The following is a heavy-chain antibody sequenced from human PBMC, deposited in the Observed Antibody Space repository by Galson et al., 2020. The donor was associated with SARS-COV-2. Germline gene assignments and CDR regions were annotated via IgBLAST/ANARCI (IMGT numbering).Heavy chain of an antibody. Sequence: SETLSLTCTVSRYSISIGYYWGWIRQPPGKGREWIGSISHGGSTYSNPSLKSRVTISLDTSKNQFSLELRSASATDTAVYYCARVGATSLDYGGQGTLVTVSS. CDR3: ARVGATSLDY. CDR1: RYSISIGYY. D-gene: IGHD1-26*01. CDR2: ISHGGST. V-gene: IGHV4-38-2*02. J-gene: IGHJ4*02.